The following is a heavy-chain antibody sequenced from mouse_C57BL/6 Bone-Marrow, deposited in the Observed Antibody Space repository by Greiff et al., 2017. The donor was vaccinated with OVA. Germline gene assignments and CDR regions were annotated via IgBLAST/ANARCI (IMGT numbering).Heavy chain of an antibody. Sequence: VQLQQSRPELVKPGASVKISCKASGYTFTDYYMNWVKKSHGKSLEWIGDINPNNGGTSYNQKFKGKATLTVDKSSSTAYMALRSLTSEDSAVYYCARPLDYYGSSYWYFDVWGTGTTVTVSS. CDR2: INPNNGGT. D-gene: IGHD1-1*01. V-gene: IGHV1-26*01. J-gene: IGHJ1*03. CDR3: ARPLDYYGSSYWYFDV. CDR1: GYTFTDYY.